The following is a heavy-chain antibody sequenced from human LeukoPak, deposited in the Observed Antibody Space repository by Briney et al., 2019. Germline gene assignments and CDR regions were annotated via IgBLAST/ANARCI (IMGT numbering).Heavy chain of an antibody. J-gene: IGHJ4*02. D-gene: IGHD2-21*01. V-gene: IGHV5-51*01. Sequence: GESLKISCKGSGYSFTSYWIGWLRQMPGKGLEWVASVYPGDSDTRYSPSFQGQVTISADKSITTAYLQWSSLRASDTAMYYCTRHSEDADCYYPFDYWGQGTWVTVSS. CDR3: TRHSEDADCYYPFDY. CDR1: GYSFTSYW. CDR2: VYPGDSDT.